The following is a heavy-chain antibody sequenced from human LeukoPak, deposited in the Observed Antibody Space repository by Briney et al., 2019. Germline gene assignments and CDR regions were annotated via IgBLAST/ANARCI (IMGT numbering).Heavy chain of an antibody. CDR3: AKDSEMATITMGY. V-gene: IGHV3-30*18. D-gene: IGHD5-24*01. J-gene: IGHJ4*02. CDR2: ISYDGSNK. CDR1: GFTFSSYG. Sequence: QPGGSLRLSCAASGFTFSSYGMHWVRQAPGKGLEWVAVISYDGSNKYYADSVKGRFTTSRDNSKNTLYLQMNSLRAEDTAVYYCAKDSEMATITMGYWGQGTLVTVSS.